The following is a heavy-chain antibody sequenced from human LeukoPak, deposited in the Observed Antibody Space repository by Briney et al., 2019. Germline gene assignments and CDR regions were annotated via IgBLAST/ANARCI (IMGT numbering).Heavy chain of an antibody. J-gene: IGHJ4*02. CDR3: ARIPKPLFSSGWYYFDY. V-gene: IGHV3-21*04. CDR1: GFTFSSYS. D-gene: IGHD6-19*01. Sequence: KSGGSLRLSCAASGFTFSSYSMNWVRQAPGKGLEWVSSISSSSSYIYYADSVKGRFTISRDNAKNSLYLQMNSLRAEDTALYHCARIPKPLFSSGWYYFDYWGQGTLVTVSS. CDR2: ISSSSSYI.